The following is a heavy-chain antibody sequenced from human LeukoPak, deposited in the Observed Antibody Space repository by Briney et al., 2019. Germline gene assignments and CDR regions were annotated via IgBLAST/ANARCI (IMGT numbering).Heavy chain of an antibody. Sequence: SETLSLTCSVSGGSIRSSSFYWGWIRQPPGKGLEWIGSIYYSGTTYYNPSLKSRVTIAVDTSKNQFSLKLSSVTAADTAVYYCARLAIYSSGEDYWGQGTLVTVSS. V-gene: IGHV4-39*01. CDR1: GGSIRSSSFY. CDR3: ARLAIYSSGEDY. D-gene: IGHD6-19*01. CDR2: IYYSGTT. J-gene: IGHJ4*02.